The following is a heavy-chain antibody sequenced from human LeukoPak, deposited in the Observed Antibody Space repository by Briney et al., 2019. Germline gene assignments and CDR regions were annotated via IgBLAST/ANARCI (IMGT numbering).Heavy chain of an antibody. CDR2: IIPIFGTA. V-gene: IGHV1-69*13. CDR1: GGTFSSYA. J-gene: IGHJ4*02. CDR3: ARGRDGYNYEALDY. Sequence: ASVKVSFKASGGTFSSYAISWVRQAPGQGLEWMGGIIPIFGTANYAQKFQGRVTITADESTSTAYMELSSLRSEDTAVYYCARGRDGYNYEALDYWGQGTLVTVSS. D-gene: IGHD5-24*01.